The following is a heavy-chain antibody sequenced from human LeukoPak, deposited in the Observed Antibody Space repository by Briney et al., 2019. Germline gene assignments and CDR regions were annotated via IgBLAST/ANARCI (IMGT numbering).Heavy chain of an antibody. CDR1: GFSISTYA. CDR3: AKETTFYGDLDY. CDR2: IGGSDDDT. D-gene: IGHD4-17*01. J-gene: IGHJ4*02. Sequence: GGSLRLSCAASGFSISTYAMTWVRQAPGKGLEWVSAIGGSDDDTYYVDSVKGRFTISRDNSKNTLYLLMNNLRVEDAAIYYCAKETTFYGDLDYWGRGTLVTVSS. V-gene: IGHV3-23*01.